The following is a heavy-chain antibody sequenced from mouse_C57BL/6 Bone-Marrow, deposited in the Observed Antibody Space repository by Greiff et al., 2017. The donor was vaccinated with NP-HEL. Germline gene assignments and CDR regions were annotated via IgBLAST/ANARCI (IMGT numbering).Heavy chain of an antibody. CDR2: ISSGSSYT. V-gene: IGHV5-6*01. J-gene: IGHJ4*01. D-gene: IGHD3-1*01. Sequence: EVQLVESGGDLVKPGGSLKLSCAASGFTFSSYGMSWVRQTPDKRLEWVATISSGSSYTYYPDSVKGRITISRDNAKNTLYLQMSSLKSEDTAVYYGERRGTAFYAMDYWGQGTSVTVSS. CDR1: GFTFSSYG. CDR3: ERRGTAFYAMDY.